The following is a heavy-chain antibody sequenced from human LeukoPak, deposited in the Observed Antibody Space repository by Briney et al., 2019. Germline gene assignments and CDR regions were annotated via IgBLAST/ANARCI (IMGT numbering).Heavy chain of an antibody. CDR3: ITDPGEYASH. J-gene: IGHJ4*02. Sequence: PGGSLRLSCAASGFNFTTAWMSWVRQAPGQGLEWVGRSISKNNGGTTDYAAPVKGRFTISRDDSKNMLYLEMNSLKSEDTAVYYCITDPGEYASHWGRGTLVTVSS. CDR1: GFNFTTAW. CDR2: SISKNNGGTT. D-gene: IGHD3-10*01. V-gene: IGHV3-15*01.